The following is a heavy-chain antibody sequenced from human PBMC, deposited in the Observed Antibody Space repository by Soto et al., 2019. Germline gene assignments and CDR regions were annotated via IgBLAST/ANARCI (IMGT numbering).Heavy chain of an antibody. CDR3: ARVIGYCSGGKTCYGMDV. J-gene: IGHJ6*02. CDR2: ISYSGST. D-gene: IGHD2-15*01. CDR1: GGSVSSGSYY. Sequence: SETLSLTCTVSGGSVSSGSYYWSWIRQPPGKGLEWIGYISYSGSTNYNPSLKSRVTISVDTSKNQFSRKLSFVTAADTAVYYCARVIGYCSGGKTCYGMDVWGQGTTVTVSS. V-gene: IGHV4-61*01.